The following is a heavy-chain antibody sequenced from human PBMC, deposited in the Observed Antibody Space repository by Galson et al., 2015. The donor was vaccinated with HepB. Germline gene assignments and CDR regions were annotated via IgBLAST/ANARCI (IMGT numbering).Heavy chain of an antibody. D-gene: IGHD2-2*02. CDR3: ARDQGFYCSSTSCYKGGIDY. CDR2: ISAYNGNT. Sequence: SVKVSCKASGYTFTSYGISWVRQAPGQGLEWMGWISAYNGNTNYAQKLQGRVTMTTDTSTSTAYMELRSLRSDDTAVYYCARDQGFYCSSTSCYKGGIDYWGQGTLVTVSS. J-gene: IGHJ4*02. CDR1: GYTFTSYG. V-gene: IGHV1-18*01.